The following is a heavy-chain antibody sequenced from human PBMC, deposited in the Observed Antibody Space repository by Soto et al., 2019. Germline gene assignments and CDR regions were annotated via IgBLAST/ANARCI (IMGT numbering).Heavy chain of an antibody. CDR2: INHSGST. J-gene: IGHJ6*03. V-gene: IGHV4-34*01. Sequence: SETLSLTCAVYGGSFSGYYWSWIRQPPGKGLEWIGEINHSGSTNYNPSLKSRVTISVDTSKNQFSLKLSSVTAADTAVYYCARARGYSSSWYGPNTKYYYYYYMDVWGKGTKVTVSS. CDR1: GGSFSGYY. CDR3: ARARGYSSSWYGPNTKYYYYYYMDV. D-gene: IGHD6-13*01.